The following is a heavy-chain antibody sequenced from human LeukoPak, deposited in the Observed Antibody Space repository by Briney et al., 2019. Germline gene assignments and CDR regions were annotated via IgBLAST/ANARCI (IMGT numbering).Heavy chain of an antibody. CDR1: GYSLSSGYY. D-gene: IGHD3-10*01. V-gene: IGHV4-38-2*02. Sequence: PSETLSLTCTVAGYSLSSGYYWGWIRQPPGKGLDWIGSIYHSGSTYYNPSLKSRVTMSVDTSKNQFSLKLSSVTAADTAVYYCARVRLWFGDHLDDYWGQGTLVTVSS. J-gene: IGHJ4*02. CDR3: ARVRLWFGDHLDDY. CDR2: IYHSGST.